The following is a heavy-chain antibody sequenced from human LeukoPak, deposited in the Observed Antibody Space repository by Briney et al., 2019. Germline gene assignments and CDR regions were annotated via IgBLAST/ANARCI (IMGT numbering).Heavy chain of an antibody. Sequence: GSSVKVSCKASGGTFSSYAISWVRQAPGQGLEWMGWINPNSGGTNYAQKFQGRVTMTRDTSISTAYMELSRLRSDDTAVYYCARGTAADWGQGTLVTVSS. CDR2: INPNSGGT. V-gene: IGHV1-2*02. CDR1: GGTFSSYA. J-gene: IGHJ4*02. CDR3: ARGTAAD. D-gene: IGHD6-13*01.